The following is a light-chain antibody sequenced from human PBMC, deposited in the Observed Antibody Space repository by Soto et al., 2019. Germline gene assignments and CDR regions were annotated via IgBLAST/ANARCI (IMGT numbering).Light chain of an antibody. Sequence: DIQMTQSPSSLSASVGDRVTITCRASQGISSYLNWYQQKPGKAPKLLIYAASSLQSGVPSRFSGSGSGTDFTLTISSLQPEDFATYYCQQLSSYPITFGQGTRPEI. CDR3: QQLSSYPIT. CDR1: QGISSY. CDR2: AAS. J-gene: IGKJ5*01. V-gene: IGKV1-39*01.